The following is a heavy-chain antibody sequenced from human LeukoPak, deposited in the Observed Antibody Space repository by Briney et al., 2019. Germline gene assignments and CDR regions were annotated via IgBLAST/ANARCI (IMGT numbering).Heavy chain of an antibody. CDR1: GFTSGNYW. Sequence: GGSLRLSCVASGFTSGNYWMHWVRQAPGKGLEWVAFIRSDGSNKYYADSVKGRFTISRDNSKSTLYLQMSSLRSEDTAVYHCYYEGYWGQGTLVTVSS. J-gene: IGHJ4*02. CDR2: IRSDGSNK. CDR3: YYEGY. D-gene: IGHD3-16*01. V-gene: IGHV3-30*02.